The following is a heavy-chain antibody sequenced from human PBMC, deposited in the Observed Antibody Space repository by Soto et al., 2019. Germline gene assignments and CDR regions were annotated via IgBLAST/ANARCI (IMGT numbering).Heavy chain of an antibody. D-gene: IGHD5-12*01. CDR3: ARAPGDSGDDALDY. CDR1: GYTFSTYA. V-gene: IGHV3-64*01. CDR2: INSNGGST. Sequence: EVQLVESGGGLVQPGGSLRLSCAASGYTFSTYAMHWVRQAPGKGLEYVSVINSNGGSTFYANSVKGRFTISRDNSKNTLYLQMGSLRVEDTGVYYCARAPGDSGDDALDYWGQGTLVTFSS. J-gene: IGHJ4*02.